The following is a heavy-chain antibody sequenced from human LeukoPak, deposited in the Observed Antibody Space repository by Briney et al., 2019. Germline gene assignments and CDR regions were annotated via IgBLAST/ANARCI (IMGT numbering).Heavy chain of an antibody. D-gene: IGHD3-10*01. Sequence: SETLSLTCAVYGGSFSGYYWSWIRQPPGKGLEWIGEINHSGSTNYNPSLKSRVTISVDTSKNQFSLKLSSVTAADTAVYYCAGSTYYYGSGKFDYWGQGTLVTVSS. J-gene: IGHJ4*02. CDR1: GGSFSGYY. CDR2: INHSGST. CDR3: AGSTYYYGSGKFDY. V-gene: IGHV4-34*01.